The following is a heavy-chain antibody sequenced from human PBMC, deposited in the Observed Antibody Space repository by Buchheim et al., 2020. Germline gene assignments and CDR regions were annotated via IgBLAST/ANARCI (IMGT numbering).Heavy chain of an antibody. Sequence: QVQLQESGPGLVKPAGTLSLTCGVSGDSISSTDWWNWVRQPPGKGLEWIEEINHSGTTNYSPSLKSRVTMSVDKSKKQFSLNLSSVTAADTAVYYCARNFGLGGMDVWGRGTT. D-gene: IGHD3-16*01. V-gene: IGHV4-4*02. CDR2: INHSGTT. CDR3: ARNFGLGGMDV. CDR1: GDSISSTDW. J-gene: IGHJ6*02.